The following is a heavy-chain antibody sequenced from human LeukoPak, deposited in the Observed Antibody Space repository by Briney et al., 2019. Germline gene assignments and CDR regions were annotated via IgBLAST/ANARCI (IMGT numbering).Heavy chain of an antibody. CDR3: ARTTEGYAGGPGYSYYYYMDV. D-gene: IGHD5-12*01. J-gene: IGHJ6*03. V-gene: IGHV4-59*01. Sequence: SETLSLTCTVSGGSISSYYWSWIRQPPGKGLEWIGYIHYSGSTHYNPSLKSRITISVDTSKNQVSLKLRSVTAADTAVYYCARTTEGYAGGPGYSYYYYMDVWGKGTTVTISS. CDR1: GGSISSYY. CDR2: IHYSGST.